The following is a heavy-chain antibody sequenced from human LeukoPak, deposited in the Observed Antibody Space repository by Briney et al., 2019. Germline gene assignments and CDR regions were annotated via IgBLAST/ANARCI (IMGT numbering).Heavy chain of an antibody. CDR2: IYYSGST. V-gene: IGHV4-31*03. J-gene: IGHJ4*02. D-gene: IGHD3-16*02. Sequence: SSQTLSLTCTVSGGSISSGGYYWSWIRQHPGKGLEWIGYIYYSGSTYYNPPLKSRVTISVDTSKNQFSLKLSSVTAADTAVYYCARERANYDYVWGSYRYIDYWGQGTLVTVSS. CDR3: ARERANYDYVWGSYRYIDY. CDR1: GGSISSGGYY.